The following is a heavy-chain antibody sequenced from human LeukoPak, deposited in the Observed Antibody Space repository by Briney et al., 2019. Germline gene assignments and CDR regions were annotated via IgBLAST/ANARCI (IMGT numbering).Heavy chain of an antibody. V-gene: IGHV4-59*11. CDR3: ARGSTPYYYYYMDV. J-gene: IGHJ6*03. Sequence: PSETLSLTCTVSGGSISSHYWSWIRQPPGKGLEWIGYIYYSGSTNYNPSLKSRVTISVGTSKNQFSLKLSSVTAADTAEYYCARGSTPYYYYYMDVWGKGTTVTVSS. CDR1: GGSISSHY. D-gene: IGHD6-13*01. CDR2: IYYSGST.